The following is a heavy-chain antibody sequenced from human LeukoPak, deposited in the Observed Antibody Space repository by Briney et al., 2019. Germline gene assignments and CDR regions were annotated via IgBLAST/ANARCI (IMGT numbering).Heavy chain of an antibody. D-gene: IGHD3-10*01. CDR1: GGSISSSNYY. CDR3: ARQIIYYYYMDV. CDR2: IYYSGST. Sequence: SETLSLTCTVSGGSISSSNYYWGWIRQPPGKGLEWIGSIYYSGSTYYNPSLKSRVTISVDTSKNQFSLKPSSVTAADTAVYYCARQIIYYYYMDVWGKGTTVTVSS. J-gene: IGHJ6*03. V-gene: IGHV4-39*01.